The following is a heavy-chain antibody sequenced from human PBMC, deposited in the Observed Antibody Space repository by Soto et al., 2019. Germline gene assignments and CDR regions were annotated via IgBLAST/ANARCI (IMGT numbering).Heavy chain of an antibody. CDR1: GYSFTSYW. D-gene: IGHD3-22*01. Sequence: GESLKISCKGSGYSFTSYWIGWVRQMPGKGLEWMGIIYPGDSDTRYSPSFQGQVTISADKSISTAYLQWSSLKASDRAVYYCARYYYDSSGYDGMDVWGQGTTVTVSS. CDR2: IYPGDSDT. CDR3: ARYYYDSSGYDGMDV. V-gene: IGHV5-51*01. J-gene: IGHJ6*02.